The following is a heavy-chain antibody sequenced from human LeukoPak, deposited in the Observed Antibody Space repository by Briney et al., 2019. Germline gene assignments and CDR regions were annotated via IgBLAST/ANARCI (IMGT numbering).Heavy chain of an antibody. Sequence: GGSLRPSCAASGFTFSDYYMSWIRQAPGKGLEWVSYISSSGSTIYYADSVKGRFTISRDNAKNSLYLQMNSLRAEDTAVYYCARDARQQLVERFDYWGQGTLVTVSS. CDR3: ARDARQQLVERFDY. J-gene: IGHJ4*02. CDR1: GFTFSDYY. D-gene: IGHD6-13*01. CDR2: ISSSGSTI. V-gene: IGHV3-11*01.